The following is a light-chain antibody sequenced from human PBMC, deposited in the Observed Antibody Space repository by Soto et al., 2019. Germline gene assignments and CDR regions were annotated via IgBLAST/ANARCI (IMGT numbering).Light chain of an antibody. CDR1: SSDVGGHNY. CDR3: SSYTTSSTLAV. Sequence: QSVLTQPASVSGSPGQSITISCTGTSSDVGGHNYVSWYQQHPGKAPKLMIYDVSNRPSGVSNRFSGSKSGNTASLTISGLQAEDEADYYCSSYTTSSTLAVFGGGTKVTVL. J-gene: IGLJ3*02. V-gene: IGLV2-14*01. CDR2: DVS.